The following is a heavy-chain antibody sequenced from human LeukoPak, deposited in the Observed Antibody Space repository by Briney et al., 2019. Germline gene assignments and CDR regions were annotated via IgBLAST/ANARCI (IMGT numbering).Heavy chain of an antibody. Sequence: SETLSLTCTVSGGSISSGSYYWSWLRQPAGKGLEWIGRIYTSGSTNYNPSLKSRVTISVDTSNNQFSLKLSSVTAADTAVYYCARESRGDLYYYYYYMDVWGKGTTVTVSS. CDR2: IYTSGST. CDR1: GGSISSGSYY. V-gene: IGHV4-61*02. D-gene: IGHD4-17*01. J-gene: IGHJ6*03. CDR3: ARESRGDLYYYYYYMDV.